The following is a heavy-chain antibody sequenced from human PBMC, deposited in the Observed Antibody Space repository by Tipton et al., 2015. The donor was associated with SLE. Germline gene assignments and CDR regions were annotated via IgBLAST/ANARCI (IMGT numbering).Heavy chain of an antibody. D-gene: IGHD2-8*01. J-gene: IGHJ4*01. CDR2: IHHSAGA. CDR1: GGSFDYA. CDR3: ARGGASVLIRNCYFDY. Sequence: TLSLTCTVYGGSFDYAWSWIRQPPGKGLEWIGEIHHSAGAKYSPSLESRVTISIDTSKTQFSLRLSSVTAADTAVYYCARGGASVLIRNCYFDYWGQGSLVTVSS. V-gene: IGHV4-34*01.